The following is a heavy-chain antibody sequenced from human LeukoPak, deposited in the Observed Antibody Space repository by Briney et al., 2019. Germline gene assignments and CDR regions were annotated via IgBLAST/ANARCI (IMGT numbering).Heavy chain of an antibody. Sequence: SETLSLTCTVSSASISSSPYYWGWIRQSPGKGLEWIGSISYSGTTYYNPSLKSRVTISVDTSKNHFSLKLSSVTAADTAVYYCARDPIVGAPVHAFDIWGQGTMVTVSS. V-gene: IGHV4-39*02. J-gene: IGHJ3*02. CDR3: ARDPIVGAPVHAFDI. CDR2: ISYSGTT. D-gene: IGHD1-26*01. CDR1: SASISSSPYY.